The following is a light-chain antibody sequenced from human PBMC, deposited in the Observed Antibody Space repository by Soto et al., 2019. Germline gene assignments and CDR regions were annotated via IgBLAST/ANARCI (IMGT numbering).Light chain of an antibody. V-gene: IGKV1-39*01. CDR3: QQSYSTPWT. Sequence: DIQMTQSPSSLSASVGERVTITCLASQSITTYLNCYQQKPGKATKLMIYAESSLESGVPSTLRGSGSGKNFTITISSLQPEDFATYYCQQSYSTPWTFGQGTKVDIK. J-gene: IGKJ1*01. CDR1: QSITTY. CDR2: AES.